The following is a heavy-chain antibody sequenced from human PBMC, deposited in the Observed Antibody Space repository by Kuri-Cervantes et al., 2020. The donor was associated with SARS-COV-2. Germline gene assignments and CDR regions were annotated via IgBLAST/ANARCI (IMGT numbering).Heavy chain of an antibody. CDR3: TKSGYSSSSYYYYYGMDV. Sequence: LSLTCAASGFTFSSYAMSWVRQAPGKGLEWVSAISGSGGSTYYADSVKGRFTISRDNSKNTLYLQMNSLRAEDTAVYYCTKSGYSSSSYYYYYGMDVWGQGTTVTVSS. CDR2: ISGSGGST. D-gene: IGHD6-6*01. V-gene: IGHV3-23*01. CDR1: GFTFSSYA. J-gene: IGHJ6*02.